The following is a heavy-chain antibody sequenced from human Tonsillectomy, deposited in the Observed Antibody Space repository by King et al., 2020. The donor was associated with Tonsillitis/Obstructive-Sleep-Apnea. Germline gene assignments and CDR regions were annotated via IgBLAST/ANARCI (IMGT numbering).Heavy chain of an antibody. J-gene: IGHJ4*02. Sequence: VQLQESGGGVVQPGRSLRLSCAASGFTFSSYGMHWVRQAPGKGLEWVAVISYDGSNKYYADSVKGRFTISRDNSKNTLYLQMNSLRAEDTAVYYCAKDHEGRYCSGGSCYSPFSYWGQGTLVTVSS. CDR1: GFTFSSYG. CDR2: ISYDGSNK. V-gene: IGHV3-30*18. CDR3: AKDHEGRYCSGGSCYSPFSY. D-gene: IGHD2-15*01.